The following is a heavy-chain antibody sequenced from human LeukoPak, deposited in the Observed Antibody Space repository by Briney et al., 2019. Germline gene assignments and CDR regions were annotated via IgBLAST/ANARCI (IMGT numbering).Heavy chain of an antibody. Sequence: SETLSLTCTVSGGSITSYYWAWIRQTPGKGREWIGRVYTSGSTNYNPSLKSRVTMSVDTSKNQFSLKLSSVTAADTAVYYCARGMWLQPFDYWGQGTLVTVSS. CDR1: GGSITSYY. CDR2: VYTSGST. CDR3: ARGMWLQPFDY. J-gene: IGHJ4*02. V-gene: IGHV4-4*07. D-gene: IGHD3-22*01.